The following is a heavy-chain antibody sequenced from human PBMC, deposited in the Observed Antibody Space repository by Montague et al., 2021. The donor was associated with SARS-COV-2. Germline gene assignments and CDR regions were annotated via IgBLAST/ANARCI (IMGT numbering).Heavy chain of an antibody. V-gene: IGHV3-48*03. D-gene: IGHD2-8*01. J-gene: IGHJ4*02. CDR2: ISSSGATI. CDR1: GFDFFNFD. Sequence: SRRLSCAASGFDFFNFDMAWVRQAPGRGLEWIPDISSSGATILYADSLKGRFTISRDNIQKSLYLQMNSLRAEDTAVYYCATNKYCTLHDCLHGRHYFDHWGQGTLVTVSS. CDR3: ATNKYCTLHDCLHGRHYFDH.